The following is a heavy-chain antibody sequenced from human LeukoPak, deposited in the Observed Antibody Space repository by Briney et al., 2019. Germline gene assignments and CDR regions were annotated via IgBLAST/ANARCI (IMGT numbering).Heavy chain of an antibody. CDR3: AAASSGWSSNLDY. D-gene: IGHD6-19*01. J-gene: IGHJ4*02. CDR2: IYTSGST. V-gene: IGHV4-61*02. Sequence: SQTLSLTCTVSGGSISSGSYYWSWIRQPAGKGLEWIGRIYTSGSTNYNPSLKSRVTISVDTSKNQFSLKLSSVTAADTAVYYCAAASSGWSSNLDYWGQGTLVTVSS. CDR1: GGSISSGSYY.